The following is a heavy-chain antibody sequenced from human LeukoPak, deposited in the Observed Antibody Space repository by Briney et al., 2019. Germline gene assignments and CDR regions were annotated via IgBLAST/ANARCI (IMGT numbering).Heavy chain of an antibody. CDR1: GFTFSNYD. V-gene: IGHV3-48*01. CDR2: ISSGSSTI. CDR3: ARGSGKITIFGVPY. D-gene: IGHD3-3*01. Sequence: PGGSLRLSCAASGFTFSNYDMNWVRQAPGKGLEWVSSISSGSSTIDYADSVKGRFTISRDNAKNSLYLQMTSLRAEDTAVYYCARGSGKITIFGVPYWGQGTLVTVSS. J-gene: IGHJ4*02.